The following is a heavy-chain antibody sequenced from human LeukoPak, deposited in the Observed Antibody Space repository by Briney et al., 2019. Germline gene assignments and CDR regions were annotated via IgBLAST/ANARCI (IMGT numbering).Heavy chain of an antibody. CDR2: IHNDGTMG. CDR3: AKEGEPFRGYLDV. J-gene: IGHJ6*03. CDR1: GFTFGRVG. V-gene: IGHV3-33*03. Sequence: GGSLRLSCVGSGFTFGRVGMQWVRQAPGKGLEWVAVIHNDGTMGQYADTVQGRFNISKENSQDTLYLQMNSLRDDDTAVYYCAKEGEPFRGYLDVWGKGTTVIVSS. D-gene: IGHD1-14*01.